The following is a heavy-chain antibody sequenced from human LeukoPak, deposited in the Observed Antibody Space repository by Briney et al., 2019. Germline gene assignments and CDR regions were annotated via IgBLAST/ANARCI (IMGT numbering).Heavy chain of an antibody. J-gene: IGHJ4*02. CDR2: LYYSGSA. CDR3: ARAGGIRTAALDLDH. D-gene: IGHD6-25*01. Sequence: SETLSLTCTVSGASITDYSGIWIRQPPGKGLDWIGNLYYSGSANHNPSLKSRVTISSDTSKNQFSLKLTSVTAADTAVYYCARAGGIRTAALDLDHWGQGTLVTVSS. CDR1: GASITDYS. V-gene: IGHV4-59*01.